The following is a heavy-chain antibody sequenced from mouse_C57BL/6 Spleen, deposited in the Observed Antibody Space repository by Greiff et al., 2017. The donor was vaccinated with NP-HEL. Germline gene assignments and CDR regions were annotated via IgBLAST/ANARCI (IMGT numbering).Heavy chain of an antibody. V-gene: IGHV1-69*01. CDR3: ARSRTGPNWGDY. CDR2: IDPSDSYT. D-gene: IGHD4-1*01. CDR1: GYTFTSYW. Sequence: QVQLQQPGAELVMPGASVKLSCKASGYTFTSYWMHWVKQRPGQGLEWIGEIDPSDSYTNYNQKFKGKSTLTVDKSSSTAYMQLSSLTSEDSAVYYCARSRTGPNWGDYWGQGTTLTVSS. J-gene: IGHJ2*01.